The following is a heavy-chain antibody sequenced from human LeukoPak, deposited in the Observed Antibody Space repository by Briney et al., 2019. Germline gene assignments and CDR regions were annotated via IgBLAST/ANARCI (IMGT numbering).Heavy chain of an antibody. CDR2: ISSSSSYT. Sequence: GGPLRLSCAASGFTFSDYYMSWIRQAPGKGLGWVSYISSSSSYTNYADSVKGRFTISRDNAKNSLYLQMNSLRAEDTAVYYCAREDYSNDYWGQGTLVTVSS. J-gene: IGHJ4*02. CDR3: AREDYSNDY. D-gene: IGHD4-11*01. CDR1: GFTFSDYY. V-gene: IGHV3-11*06.